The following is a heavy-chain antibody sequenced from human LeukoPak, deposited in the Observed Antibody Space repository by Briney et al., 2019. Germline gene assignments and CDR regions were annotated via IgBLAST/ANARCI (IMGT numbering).Heavy chain of an antibody. J-gene: IGHJ4*02. D-gene: IGHD3-16*01. CDR1: GGSFSGYY. CDR2: INHSGST. CDR3: ARGRGVDY. Sequence: SETLSLTCAVYGGSFSGYYWSWIRQPPGKGLEWIGEINHSGSTNYNPSLKSRVTISVDTSKNQFSLKLSSVTAADTAVYYCARGRGVDYWGQGTLVTVSS. V-gene: IGHV4-34*01.